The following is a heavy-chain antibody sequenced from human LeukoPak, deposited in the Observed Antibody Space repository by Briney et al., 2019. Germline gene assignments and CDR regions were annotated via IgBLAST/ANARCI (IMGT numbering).Heavy chain of an antibody. D-gene: IGHD3-10*01. Sequence: ASVKVSCKASGYTFTSYGISWVRQAPGQGLEWMGWISAYNGNTNYAQKLQGRVTMTTDTSTSTAYMELRSLRSDDTAVDYCARDMISGLLWFGESSSYMDVWGKGTTVTVSS. CDR1: GYTFTSYG. CDR3: ARDMISGLLWFGESSSYMDV. J-gene: IGHJ6*03. CDR2: ISAYNGNT. V-gene: IGHV1-18*01.